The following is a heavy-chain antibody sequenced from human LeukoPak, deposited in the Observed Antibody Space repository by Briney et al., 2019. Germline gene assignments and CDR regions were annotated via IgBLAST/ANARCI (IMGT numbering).Heavy chain of an antibody. D-gene: IGHD1-1*01. CDR3: ARVGGTGQLDY. CDR2: IKQHGSEK. Sequence: GGSLRLSCAASGFTFSSYWMSWVRQAPGKGLEWVANIKQHGSEKYYVDSVKGRFTISRDNAKNSLYLQMNSLRAEDTAVYYCARVGGTGQLDYWGQGTLVTVSS. CDR1: GFTFSSYW. J-gene: IGHJ4*02. V-gene: IGHV3-7*01.